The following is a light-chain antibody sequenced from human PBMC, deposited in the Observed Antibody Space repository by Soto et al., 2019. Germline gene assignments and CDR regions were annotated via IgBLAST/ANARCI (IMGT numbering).Light chain of an antibody. CDR3: QQFNTYG. CDR2: KAS. V-gene: IGKV1-5*03. J-gene: IGKJ4*01. CDR1: QSINSC. Sequence: DIQMTQSPSTLSASVGDRVTITCRASQSINSCLALYQQKPGKAPKLLIYKASSLESGVPSRFSGSGSGTEFTLTISSLQPDDFATYYCQQFNTYGFGGGTKVDIK.